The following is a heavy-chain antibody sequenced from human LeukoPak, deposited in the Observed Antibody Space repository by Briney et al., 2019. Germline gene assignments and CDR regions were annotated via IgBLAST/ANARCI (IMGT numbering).Heavy chain of an antibody. CDR1: GFTFSSYG. J-gene: IGHJ4*02. Sequence: GGSLRLSCAASGFTFSSYGMHWVRQAPGKGLEWVAFIRYDGSNKYYADSVKGRFTISRDNSKNTLYLQMNSLRAEDTAVYYCAKSQAPMVRGATFDYWGQGTLVTVSS. D-gene: IGHD3-10*01. CDR3: AKSQAPMVRGATFDY. V-gene: IGHV3-30*02. CDR2: IRYDGSNK.